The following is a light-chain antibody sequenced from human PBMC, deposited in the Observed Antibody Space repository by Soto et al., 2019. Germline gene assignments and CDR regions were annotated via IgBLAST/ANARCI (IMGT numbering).Light chain of an antibody. CDR3: QHYNTWHLT. CDR1: QSVSSN. CDR2: GAS. Sequence: EIVMTQSPATLSLSPGERATLSCRASQSVSSNLAWCQQKPGPAPRRLIYGASTRATGIPARFSSSGSATEFTLTIRRLQSEDFVVYYYQHYNTWHLTFGPGTKVEIK. J-gene: IGKJ1*01. V-gene: IGKV3-15*01.